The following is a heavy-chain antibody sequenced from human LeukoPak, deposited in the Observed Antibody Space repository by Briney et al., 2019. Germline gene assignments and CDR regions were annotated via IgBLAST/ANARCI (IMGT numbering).Heavy chain of an antibody. V-gene: IGHV4-59*01. CDR1: GGSINNYY. CDR3: ARLRGNYFPDY. CDR2: IFYSGST. Sequence: SETLSLTCTVSGGSINNYYWTWIWQPPGKGLEWIAYIFYSGSTNYNPSLKSRVTISVDTSKNQFSLKLNSVTAADTAVYYCARLRGNYFPDYWGQGTLVTVSS. D-gene: IGHD4-11*01. J-gene: IGHJ4*02.